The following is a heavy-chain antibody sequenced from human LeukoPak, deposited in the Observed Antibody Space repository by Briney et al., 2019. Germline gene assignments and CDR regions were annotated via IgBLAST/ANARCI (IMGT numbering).Heavy chain of an antibody. V-gene: IGHV3-30*18. D-gene: IGHD3-9*01. CDR3: AKNKGKRYFDWFDY. Sequence: PGGSLRLSCAASGFTFSSYGMHWVRQAPGKGLEWVAVISYDGSNKYYADSVKGRFTISRDNSKDTLYLQMNSLRAEDTAVYYCAKNKGKRYFDWFDYWGQGTLVTVSS. J-gene: IGHJ5*01. CDR1: GFTFSSYG. CDR2: ISYDGSNK.